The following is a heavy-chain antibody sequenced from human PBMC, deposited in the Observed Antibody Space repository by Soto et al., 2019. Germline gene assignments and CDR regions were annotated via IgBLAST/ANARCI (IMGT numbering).Heavy chain of an antibody. CDR2: IYYSGGA. Sequence: SETLSLTCTVSGGSISSSSYYGGWIRQPPGKGLEWIGSIYYSGGAYYNPSLKSRVTISVDTSQNQFSLTLSSGTAADTAVYYSARGYPRSIFSTALPPSYWFDSRGQGGLVTV. D-gene: IGHD2-21*01. V-gene: IGHV4-39*01. J-gene: IGHJ5*01. CDR1: GGSISSSSYY. CDR3: ARGYPRSIFSTALPPSYWFDS.